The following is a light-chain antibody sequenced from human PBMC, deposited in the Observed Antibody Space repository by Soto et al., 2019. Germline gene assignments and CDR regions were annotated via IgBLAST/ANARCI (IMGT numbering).Light chain of an antibody. CDR1: QSVSSSY. V-gene: IGKV3-20*01. CDR2: GAS. Sequence: EIVLTQSPGTLSLSPGERATLSCGASQSVSSSYLAWYQQEPGQAPRLLIYGASSRATGIPDRFSGSGSGTDFTLTISRLEPEDFAVYYCQQYGSSPPTFGQGTKVDIK. CDR3: QQYGSSPPT. J-gene: IGKJ1*01.